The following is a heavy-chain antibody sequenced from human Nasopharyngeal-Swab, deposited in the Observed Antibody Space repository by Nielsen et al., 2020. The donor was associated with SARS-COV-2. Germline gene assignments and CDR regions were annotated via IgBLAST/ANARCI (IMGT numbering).Heavy chain of an antibody. Sequence: KVSCKGSGYSFTSYWIGGAGQMAGKGLEWVGIIYPGDSDTRYSPSFQGQVTISADKSIITAYLQWSSLKDSDTAMYYCARHPVMTVYGSGSYYYYYGMDVWGQGTTVTVSS. D-gene: IGHD3-10*01. CDR1: GYSFTSYW. V-gene: IGHV5-51*01. J-gene: IGHJ6*02. CDR3: ARHPVMTVYGSGSYYYYYGMDV. CDR2: IYPGDSDT.